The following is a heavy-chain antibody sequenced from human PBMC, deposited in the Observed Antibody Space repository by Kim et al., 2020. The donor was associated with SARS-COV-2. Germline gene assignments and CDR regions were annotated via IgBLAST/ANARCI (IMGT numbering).Heavy chain of an antibody. V-gene: IGHV1-18*01. CDR1: GYTFTSYG. D-gene: IGHD3-10*01. J-gene: IGHJ4*02. CDR2: ISAYNGNT. CDR3: ARDRDYYGSGSSNTNYFDY. Sequence: ASVKVSCKASGYTFTSYGISWVRQAPGQGLEWMGWISAYNGNTNYAQKLQGRVTMTTDTSTSTAYMELRSLRSDDTAVYYCARDRDYYGSGSSNTNYFDYWGQGTLVTVSS.